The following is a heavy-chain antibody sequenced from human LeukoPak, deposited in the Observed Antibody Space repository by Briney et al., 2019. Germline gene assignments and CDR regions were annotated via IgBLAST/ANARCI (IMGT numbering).Heavy chain of an antibody. V-gene: IGHV4-61*02. J-gene: IGHJ5*02. D-gene: IGHD4-11*01. CDR2: IYITGNT. CDR3: ARVHDYSNYNWFDL. Sequence: SQTLSLTCTVSGGSISSGSYQWSWIRQPAGKGLEWIGRIYITGNTNYSPSLKSRVTMSVDTSKNQFSLRLTSVTAADTAVYFCARVHDYSNYNWFDLWGQGTLVTVSS. CDR1: GGSISSGSYQ.